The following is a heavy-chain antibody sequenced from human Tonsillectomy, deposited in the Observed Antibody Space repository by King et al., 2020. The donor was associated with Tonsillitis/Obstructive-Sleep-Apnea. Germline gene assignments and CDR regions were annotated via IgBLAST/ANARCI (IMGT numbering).Heavy chain of an antibody. V-gene: IGHV3-30*01. CDR2: ISYDGSNK. CDR1: GFTFSSYA. J-gene: IGHJ3*02. Sequence: QLVQSGGGVVQPGRSLRLSCAASGFTFSSYAMHWVRQAPGKGLEWVAVISYDGSNKYYADSVKGRFTISRDNSKNTLYLQMNSLRAEDTAVYYCARDQEGRWLRDAFDIWGQGTMVTVSS. CDR3: ARDQEGRWLRDAFDI. D-gene: IGHD5-12*01.